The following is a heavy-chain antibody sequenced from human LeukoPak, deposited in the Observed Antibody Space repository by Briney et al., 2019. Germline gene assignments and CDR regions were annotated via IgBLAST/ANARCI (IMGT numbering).Heavy chain of an antibody. J-gene: IGHJ4*02. CDR2: INYSGST. Sequence: SETLSLTCTVSGGSVSSTTYFWSWIRRPPGKGLEWIASINYSGSTYYNPSLKSRVTISVDTSENQFSLKLSSVTAADTAVYYCARYVVYGSGKYYFDYWGQGTLVTVSS. CDR3: ARYVVYGSGKYYFDY. D-gene: IGHD3-10*01. CDR1: GGSVSSTTYF. V-gene: IGHV4-39*01.